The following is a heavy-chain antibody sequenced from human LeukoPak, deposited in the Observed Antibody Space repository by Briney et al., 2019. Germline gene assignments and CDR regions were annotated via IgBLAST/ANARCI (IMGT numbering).Heavy chain of an antibody. J-gene: IGHJ4*02. CDR2: IYPSDSDT. CDR1: EYSFATYW. V-gene: IGHV5-51*01. D-gene: IGHD4-17*01. CDR3: ARYGDSGFDY. Sequence: GESLKISCQGSEYSFATYWIAWLRQMPGKGLEWMGIIYPSDSDTRYSPSFQGQVTISADKSISTAYLQWSSLKASDTAMYYCARYGDSGFDYWGQGTLVTVSS.